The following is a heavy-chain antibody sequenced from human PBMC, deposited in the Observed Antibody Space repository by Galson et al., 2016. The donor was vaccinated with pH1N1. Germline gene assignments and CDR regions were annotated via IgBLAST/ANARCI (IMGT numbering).Heavy chain of an antibody. Sequence: LSLTCSVSGASITSYSFYWGWIRQLPGKELEWVGTIYHSGSTYYNPSLRSRATLSVDTSKNQFSLRLTSVTAADTAVYYCARRGAGHFDYWGQGIVVTVSS. CDR3: ARRGAGHFDY. CDR2: IYHSGST. J-gene: IGHJ4*02. D-gene: IGHD1-1*01. CDR1: GASITSYSFY. V-gene: IGHV4-39*01.